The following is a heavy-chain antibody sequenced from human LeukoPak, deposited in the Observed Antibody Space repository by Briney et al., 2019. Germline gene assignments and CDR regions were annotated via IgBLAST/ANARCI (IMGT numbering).Heavy chain of an antibody. Sequence: GGPLRLSCAASGFTFSSYEMNWVRQAPGKGLEWVSYISSSGSTIYYADSVKGRFTISRDNAKNSLYLQMNSLRAEDTAVYYCARDLNLLDTFAGVRNWGQGTLVTVPS. CDR2: ISSSGSTI. D-gene: IGHD3-16*01. J-gene: IGHJ4*02. CDR1: GFTFSSYE. V-gene: IGHV3-48*03. CDR3: ARDLNLLDTFAGVRN.